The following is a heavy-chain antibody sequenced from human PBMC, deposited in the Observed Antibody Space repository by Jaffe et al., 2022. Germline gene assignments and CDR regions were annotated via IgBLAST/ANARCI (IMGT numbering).Heavy chain of an antibody. CDR2: IYYSGST. CDR1: GGSISSYY. J-gene: IGHJ4*02. V-gene: IGHV4-59*01. D-gene: IGHD5-18*01. CDR3: ARGGTWIQLAYFDY. Sequence: QVQLQESGPGLVKPSETLSLTCTVSGGSISSYYWSWIRQPPGKGLEWIGYIYYSGSTNYNPSLKSRVTISVDTSKNQFSLKLSSVTAADTAVYYCARGGTWIQLAYFDYWGQGTLVTVSS.